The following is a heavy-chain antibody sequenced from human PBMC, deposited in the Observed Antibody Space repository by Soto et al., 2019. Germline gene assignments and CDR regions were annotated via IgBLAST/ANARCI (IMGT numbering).Heavy chain of an antibody. CDR2: VYNSGNT. CDR1: GGSMTGYF. Sequence: SETLSLTCTVSGGSMTGYFWTWIRQPAGKGLEWIGHVYNSGNTDYNPSLESRITMAVDTSKQQFSLKLKSVTAADTAMYYCARTHWVYGTEFWGQGTLVTVSS. J-gene: IGHJ4*02. CDR3: ARTHWVYGTEF. V-gene: IGHV4-4*07. D-gene: IGHD2-8*01.